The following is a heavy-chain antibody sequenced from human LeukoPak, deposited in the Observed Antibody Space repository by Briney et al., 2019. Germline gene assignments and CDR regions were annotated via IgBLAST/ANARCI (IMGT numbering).Heavy chain of an antibody. V-gene: IGHV3-48*02. J-gene: IGHJ4*02. CDR2: LGPSSNAI. CDR1: GFTFSSYG. Sequence: GGSLRLSCAASGFTFSSYGMHWVRQAPGKGLEWVSYLGPSSNAIHYADSVKGRFTISRDNAKNSLYLLMNSLRDEDTAVYYCARAAYSSGPDYWGQGTLVTVSS. D-gene: IGHD6-25*01. CDR3: ARAAYSSGPDY.